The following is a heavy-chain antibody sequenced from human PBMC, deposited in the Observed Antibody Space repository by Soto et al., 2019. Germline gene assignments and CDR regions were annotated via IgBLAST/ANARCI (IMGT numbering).Heavy chain of an antibody. CDR1: GGSLSSYY. Sequence: AAETLCLTCVVSGGSLSSYYWSWIRQPPGKGLEWIGYIYYSGSTNYNPSLKSRVTISVDTSKNQFSLKLSSVTDADTAVYYCARTSGSTNDYWGRGTLVTVSS. V-gene: IGHV4-59*01. CDR2: IYYSGST. CDR3: ARTSGSTNDY. J-gene: IGHJ4*02. D-gene: IGHD3-10*01.